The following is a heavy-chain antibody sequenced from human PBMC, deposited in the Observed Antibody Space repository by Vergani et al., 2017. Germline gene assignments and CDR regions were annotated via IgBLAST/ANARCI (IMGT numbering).Heavy chain of an antibody. J-gene: IGHJ5*02. Sequence: EVQLVESGGGLVKPGGSLRLSCAASGFTFSSYSMNWVRQAPGKGLEWVSSISSSSSYIYYADSVKGRFTISRDNAKNSLYLQMNSLRAEETAVYYCAGVGGLLSRDGSPINWFDPWGQGTLVTVSS. CDR3: AGVGGLLSRDGSPINWFDP. V-gene: IGHV3-21*01. CDR2: ISSSSSYI. D-gene: IGHD5-24*01. CDR1: GFTFSSYS.